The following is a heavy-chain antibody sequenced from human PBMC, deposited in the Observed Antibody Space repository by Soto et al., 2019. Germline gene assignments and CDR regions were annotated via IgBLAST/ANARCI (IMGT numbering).Heavy chain of an antibody. J-gene: IGHJ6*02. Sequence: PGGSLRLSCAASGFTVSSNYMSWVRQAPGKGLEWVSVIYSGGSTYYADSVKGRFTISRDNSKNTLYLQMNSLRAEDTAVYYCGELQDYYYGMDVWGQGTTVTVSS. V-gene: IGHV3-66*01. CDR2: IYSGGST. CDR3: GELQDYYYGMDV. CDR1: GFTVSSNY. D-gene: IGHD1-26*01.